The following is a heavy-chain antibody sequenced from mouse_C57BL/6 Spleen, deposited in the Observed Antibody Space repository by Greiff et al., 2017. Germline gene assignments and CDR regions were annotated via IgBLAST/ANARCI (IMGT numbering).Heavy chain of an antibody. D-gene: IGHD2-4*01. CDR3: ARDEDDYDGYYFDY. Sequence: DVKLQESGPGLVQPSQSLSLTCSVTGYSITSGYYWNWIRQFPGNKLEWMGYISYDGSNNYNPSLKNRISITRDTSKNQFFLKLNSVTTEDTATYYCARDEDDYDGYYFDYWGQGTTLTVSS. CDR1: GYSITSGYY. V-gene: IGHV3-6*01. CDR2: ISYDGSN. J-gene: IGHJ2*01.